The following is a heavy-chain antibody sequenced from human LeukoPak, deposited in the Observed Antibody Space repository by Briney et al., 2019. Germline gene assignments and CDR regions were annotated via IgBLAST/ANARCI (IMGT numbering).Heavy chain of an antibody. Sequence: SETLSLTCTVSGASINTYYWSWIRQPAGKGLEWIGRIYTSGSTNYNPSLKSRVTMSVDTSKNQSSLKLSSVTAADTAVYYCARGLAAAGAYYFDYWGQGTLVTVSS. CDR3: ARGLAAAGAYYFDY. J-gene: IGHJ4*02. V-gene: IGHV4-4*07. D-gene: IGHD6-13*01. CDR2: IYTSGST. CDR1: GASINTYY.